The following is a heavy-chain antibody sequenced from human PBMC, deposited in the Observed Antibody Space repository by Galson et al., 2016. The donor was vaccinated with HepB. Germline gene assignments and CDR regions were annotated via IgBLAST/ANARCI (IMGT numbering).Heavy chain of an antibody. CDR1: GFTISGSA. J-gene: IGHJ6*02. Sequence: SLRLSCAASGFTISGSAMHWVRQASGKGLEWIGHVRRKVNNYATAYSTSVRGRFTISRDDSENTAYLEMNSLQIEDTAVYYCTRQRYYDSRGPLGYYFGLDVWGQGTTVTFSS. CDR2: VRRKVNNYAT. V-gene: IGHV3-73*01. D-gene: IGHD3-22*01. CDR3: TRQRYYDSRGPLGYYFGLDV.